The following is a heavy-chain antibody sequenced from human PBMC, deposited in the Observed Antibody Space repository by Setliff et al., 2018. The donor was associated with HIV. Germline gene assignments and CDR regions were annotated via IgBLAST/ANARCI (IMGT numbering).Heavy chain of an antibody. Sequence: GSLRLSCAASGFSFSSYWMHWVRQAPGKGLEWVAHINQDGSNQYYADSVKGRFTISRDNSKNTLYLQMNSLRAEDTAVYYCAKCGGVTCYSASWYFDYWGQGTLVTVSS. J-gene: IGHJ4*02. V-gene: IGHV3-30*02. CDR3: AKCGGVTCYSASWYFDY. D-gene: IGHD2-15*01. CDR1: GFSFSSYW. CDR2: INQDGSNQ.